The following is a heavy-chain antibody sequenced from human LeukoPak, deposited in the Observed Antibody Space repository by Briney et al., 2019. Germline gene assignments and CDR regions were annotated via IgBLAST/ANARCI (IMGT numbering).Heavy chain of an antibody. Sequence: SETLSLTCTVSGGSISSYYWSWIQQPPGKGLEWIGYIYYSGSTNYNPSLKSRVTISVDTSKNQFSLKLSSVTAADTAVYYCASVLSSSGWYDGWFDPWGQGTLVTVSS. CDR3: ASVLSSSGWYDGWFDP. J-gene: IGHJ5*02. V-gene: IGHV4-59*01. CDR2: IYYSGST. D-gene: IGHD6-19*01. CDR1: GGSISSYY.